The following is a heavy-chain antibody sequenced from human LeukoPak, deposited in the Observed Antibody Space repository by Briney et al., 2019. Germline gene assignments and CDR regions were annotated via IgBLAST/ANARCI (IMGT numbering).Heavy chain of an antibody. CDR1: GYTFTGYY. CDR2: INPNSGGT. D-gene: IGHD3-9*01. CDR3: AGEWYDILTGYLPFGY. Sequence: ASVKVSCXASGYTFTGYYMHWVRQAPGQGLEWMGRINPNSGGTNYAQKFQGRVTMTRDTSINTAYMELSRLRSDDTAVYYCAGEWYDILTGYLPFGYWGQGTLVTVSS. V-gene: IGHV1-2*06. J-gene: IGHJ4*02.